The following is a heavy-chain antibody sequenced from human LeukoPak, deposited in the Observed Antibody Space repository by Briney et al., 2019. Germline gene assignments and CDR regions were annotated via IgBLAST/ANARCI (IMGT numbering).Heavy chain of an antibody. D-gene: IGHD6-19*01. Sequence: GGSLRLSCAGSGFDFSPYEMNWVRQAPGKGLEWVSEISSGGINTYYTDSVKGRFTISRDNAKNSLYLQMNSLRAEDTAAYYCATLSVAGSGVDFWGQGTLVTVSS. CDR1: GFDFSPYE. V-gene: IGHV3-48*03. CDR2: ISSGGINT. J-gene: IGHJ4*02. CDR3: ATLSVAGSGVDF.